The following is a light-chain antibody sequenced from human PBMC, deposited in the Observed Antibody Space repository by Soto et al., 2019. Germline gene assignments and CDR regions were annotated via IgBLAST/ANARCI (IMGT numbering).Light chain of an antibody. CDR3: QQYYSSPIT. V-gene: IGKV4-1*01. J-gene: IGKJ5*01. Sequence: DIVMTQSPDALAVSLGERATIHCKSSLSVXSSSNNKNYLAWYQQKPGQPPKLVLYWASTRDSGVPDRFSGSGSGTDFTLTISSLQAEDVAVYYCQQYYSSPITFGQGTRLEIK. CDR1: LSVXSSSNNKNY. CDR2: WAS.